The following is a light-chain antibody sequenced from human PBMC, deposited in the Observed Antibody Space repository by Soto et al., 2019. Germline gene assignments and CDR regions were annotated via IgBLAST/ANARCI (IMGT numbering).Light chain of an antibody. J-gene: IGKJ1*01. V-gene: IGKV1-39*01. CDR2: AAS. CDR3: QHNYSIPLT. CDR1: QSISTF. Sequence: DIQMTQSPSSLSASVGDRVTITCRASQSISTFLNWYQQKPGKAPKLLIYAASSLQSGVPSRFSGSGSGTDFTLTITSLQSEDFATYYCQHNYSIPLTFGQGTKVEIK.